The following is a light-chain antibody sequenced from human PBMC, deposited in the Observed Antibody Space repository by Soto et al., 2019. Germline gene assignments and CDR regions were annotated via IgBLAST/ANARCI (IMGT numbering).Light chain of an antibody. CDR2: DAS. Sequence: EIVLTQSPATLSLYPGERATLSCRASQSVDKYLVWYQQKPGQAPRLLIYDASKRATDIPARFSGSGSGTDFTLTISSLEPEDFAVFYCQQRRNWPSITFGQGTRLEIK. J-gene: IGKJ5*01. CDR1: QSVDKY. CDR3: QQRRNWPSIT. V-gene: IGKV3-11*01.